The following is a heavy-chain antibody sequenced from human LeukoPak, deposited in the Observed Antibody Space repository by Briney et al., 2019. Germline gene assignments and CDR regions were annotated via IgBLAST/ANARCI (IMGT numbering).Heavy chain of an antibody. D-gene: IGHD3-22*01. CDR1: GFTFSSYA. CDR2: IKSKTDGGTT. Sequence: PGGSLRLSCAASGFTFSSYAMSWVRQAPGKGLEWVGRIKSKTDGGTTDYAAPVKGRFTISRDDSKNTLYLQMNSLKTEDTAVYYCTTDSYYDSSGYLQGSGAFDIWGQGTMVTVSS. V-gene: IGHV3-15*01. CDR3: TTDSYYDSSGYLQGSGAFDI. J-gene: IGHJ3*02.